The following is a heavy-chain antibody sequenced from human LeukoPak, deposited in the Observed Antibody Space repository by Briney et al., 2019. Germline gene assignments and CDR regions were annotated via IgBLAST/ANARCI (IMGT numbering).Heavy chain of an antibody. CDR1: GGTFSSYT. Sequence: SVKVSCKASGGTFSSYTISWVRQAPGQGLEWMGRIIPILGIANYAQKFQGRVMITADKSTSTAYMELSSLRSEDTAVYYCARDRNPGYCSSTSCSLRFDYWGQGTLVTVSS. CDR2: IIPILGIA. V-gene: IGHV1-69*04. J-gene: IGHJ4*02. D-gene: IGHD2-2*01. CDR3: ARDRNPGYCSSTSCSLRFDY.